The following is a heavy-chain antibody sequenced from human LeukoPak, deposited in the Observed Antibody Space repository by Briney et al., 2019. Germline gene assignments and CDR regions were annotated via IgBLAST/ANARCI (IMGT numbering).Heavy chain of an antibody. J-gene: IGHJ4*02. CDR3: ARGLGGIFGVVIIASPFFDY. CDR1: GFTFSSYA. Sequence: SGGSLTLSCTASGFTFSSYAMSWVRQAPGKGLEWVAAIRGSGCKTYYADSVQGRLTISRDNSKNTLYLQMHSLRAEDTAVYSCARGLGGIFGVVIIASPFFDYWGQGTLVTVSS. V-gene: IGHV3-23*01. CDR2: IRGSGCKT. D-gene: IGHD3-3*01.